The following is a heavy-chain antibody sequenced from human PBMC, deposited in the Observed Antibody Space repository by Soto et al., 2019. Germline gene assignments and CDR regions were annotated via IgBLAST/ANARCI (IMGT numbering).Heavy chain of an antibody. J-gene: IGHJ4*02. CDR1: GVTFTRQD. D-gene: IGHD3-22*01. Sequence: SVKVSCKASGVTFTRQDMRWVRQAPGQGLEWMGGIIPIFGTANYAQKFQGRVTITADESTSTAYMELSSLRSEDTAVCYCARGSRPYYYDSSGYYYAAYWGQGTLVTVSS. V-gene: IGHV1-69*13. CDR3: ARGSRPYYYDSSGYYYAAY. CDR2: IIPIFGTA.